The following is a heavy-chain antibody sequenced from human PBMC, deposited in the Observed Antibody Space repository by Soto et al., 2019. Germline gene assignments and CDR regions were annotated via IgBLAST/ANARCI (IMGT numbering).Heavy chain of an antibody. J-gene: IGHJ4*02. V-gene: IGHV4-34*01. D-gene: IGHD6-13*01. CDR1: GGSFSGYY. CDR3: ARGQKGYSSSWYVD. CDR2: INHVGGT. Sequence: QVQLQQWGAGLLKPSETLSLTCAVYGGSFSGYYWSWIRQPPGKGLEWLGEINHVGGTNYNPSLKSRLTISVDTSKNQFSLKVNSVTAADTAVYYCARGQKGYSSSWYVDWGQGTPVTVSS.